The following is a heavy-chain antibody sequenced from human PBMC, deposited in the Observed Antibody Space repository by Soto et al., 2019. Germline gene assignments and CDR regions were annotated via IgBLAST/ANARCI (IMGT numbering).Heavy chain of an antibody. J-gene: IGHJ5*02. Sequence: EVQLVESGGGLVQPGRSLRLSCAASGFTFDDYAMHWVRQAPGKGLEWVSGISWNSGSIGYADSVKGRCTISRDNAKNSLYLQMNSLRAEDTALYYCAKGIHLDYGANWFDPWGQGTLVTVSS. D-gene: IGHD4-17*01. V-gene: IGHV3-9*01. CDR3: AKGIHLDYGANWFDP. CDR1: GFTFDDYA. CDR2: ISWNSGSI.